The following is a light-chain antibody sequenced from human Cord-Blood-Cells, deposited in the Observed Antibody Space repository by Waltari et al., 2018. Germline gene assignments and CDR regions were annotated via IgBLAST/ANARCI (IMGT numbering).Light chain of an antibody. J-gene: IGLJ1*01. V-gene: IGLV2-11*01. CDR1: ISDVGGYNS. CDR3: CSYAGSYTYV. CDR2: DVS. Sequence: QSALTQPRSVSGSPGQSVTISCTGTISDVGGYNSVSWYQQHPGKAPKLMIYDVSKRPSGVPDRFSGSKSGNTASLTISGLQAEDEADYYCCSYAGSYTYVFGTGTKVTVL.